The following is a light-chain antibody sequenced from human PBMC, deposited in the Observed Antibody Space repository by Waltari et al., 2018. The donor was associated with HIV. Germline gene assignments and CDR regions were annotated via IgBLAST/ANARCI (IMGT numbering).Light chain of an antibody. Sequence: SSEVTQDPTVSVALGQTVRITCTGDSLRNYFPSWYQQKPGQAPVLVIYGENNRPSGIPDRFSGSTSGNTASLIITGAQAEDEAEYYCNSRDSSGNRLVVFGGGTKLTVL. CDR1: SLRNYF. CDR3: NSRDSSGNRLVV. CDR2: GEN. J-gene: IGLJ2*01. V-gene: IGLV3-19*01.